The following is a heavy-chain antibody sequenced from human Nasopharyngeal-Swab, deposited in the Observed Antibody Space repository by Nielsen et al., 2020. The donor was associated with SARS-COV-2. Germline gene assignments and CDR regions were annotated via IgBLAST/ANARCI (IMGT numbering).Heavy chain of an antibody. CDR2: ISSSSSYI. CDR3: ASLYGSGSYYNRQTYYYYGMDV. CDR1: GFTFGRFW. Sequence: GGSLRLSCAASGFTFGRFWMTWVRQAPGKGLEWVSSISSSSSYIYYADSVKGRFTISRDNAKNSLYLQMNSLRAEDTAVYYCASLYGSGSYYNRQTYYYYGMDVWGQGTTVTVSS. V-gene: IGHV3-21*01. D-gene: IGHD3-10*01. J-gene: IGHJ6*02.